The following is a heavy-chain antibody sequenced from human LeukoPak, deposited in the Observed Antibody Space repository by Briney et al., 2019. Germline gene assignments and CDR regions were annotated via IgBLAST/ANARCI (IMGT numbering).Heavy chain of an antibody. CDR3: ARRDYYDSSGYSPLFDY. Sequence: GGSLRLSCAASGFIFSSYAMSWVRQAPGQGLEWVSGMSGNGGTTYYADSVKGRFTISRDNSKNTLYQQMNNLRVEDTAVYYCARRDYYDSSGYSPLFDYWGQGTLVTVSS. CDR2: MSGNGGTT. D-gene: IGHD3-22*01. J-gene: IGHJ4*02. CDR1: GFIFSSYA. V-gene: IGHV3-23*01.